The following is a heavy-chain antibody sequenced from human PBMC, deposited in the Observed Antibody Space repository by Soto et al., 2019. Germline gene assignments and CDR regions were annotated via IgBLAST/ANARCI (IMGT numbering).Heavy chain of an antibody. CDR3: ARTTVTASYYYMDV. Sequence: QVQLVQSGAEVKQPGASVKVSCKASGYTFTNYGFTWVRQAPGQGLEWLGWISTYNGNTKYAQKGQGRLTMTTATYTSTANMELTSLRSDDTALYYCARTTVTASYYYMDVWGKGSTVTVSS. J-gene: IGHJ6*03. CDR1: GYTFTNYG. CDR2: ISTYNGNT. D-gene: IGHD4-17*01. V-gene: IGHV1-18*01.